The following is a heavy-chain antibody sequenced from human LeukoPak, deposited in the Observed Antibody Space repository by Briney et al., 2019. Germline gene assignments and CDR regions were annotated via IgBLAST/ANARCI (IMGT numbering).Heavy chain of an antibody. CDR3: ARSYDTNFDY. J-gene: IGHJ4*02. D-gene: IGHD3-3*01. CDR2: IYFIGST. CDR1: GGSIRSYY. Sequence: PSQTLSLTCTVSGGSIRSYYWSWIRQPPGKGLEWIGYIYFIGSTSYNPSLKSRVTISVDRSKNQFSLKLSSVAAADTAVYYCARSYDTNFDYWGPGTLVTVSP. V-gene: IGHV4-59*01.